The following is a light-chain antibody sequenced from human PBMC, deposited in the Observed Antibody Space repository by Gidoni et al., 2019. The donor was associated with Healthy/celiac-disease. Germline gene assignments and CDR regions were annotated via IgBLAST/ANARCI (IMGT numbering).Light chain of an antibody. CDR3: YSTDSSGNHRV. V-gene: IGLV3-10*01. CDR2: EDS. CDR1: ALQKKY. J-gene: IGLJ3*02. Sequence: SYELTQPPSVSVSTGQTARITCSGDALQKKYAYWYQQKSGQAPVLVIYEDSNRPSGIPERFSGSSSGTMATLTISGAQVEDEADYYCYSTDSSGNHRVFGGGTKLTVL.